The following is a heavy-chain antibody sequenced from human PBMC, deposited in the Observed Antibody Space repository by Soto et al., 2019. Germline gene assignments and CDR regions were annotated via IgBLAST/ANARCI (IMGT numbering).Heavy chain of an antibody. V-gene: IGHV1-18*01. CDR2: SSAHNGNT. D-gene: IGHD3-10*01. J-gene: IGHJ4*02. Sequence: ASVKVSCKASGYTFTSYGISWVRQAPGQGLEWMGWSSAHNGNTNSAQKFQGRVTMTADKSTSTAYMELRSLRSEDTAFYYCATSYGSGYRAFDYWGQGALVTVSS. CDR3: ATSYGSGYRAFDY. CDR1: GYTFTSYG.